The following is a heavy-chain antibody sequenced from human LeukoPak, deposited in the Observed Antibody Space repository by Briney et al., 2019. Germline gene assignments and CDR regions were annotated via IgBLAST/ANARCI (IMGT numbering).Heavy chain of an antibody. D-gene: IGHD1-26*01. J-gene: IGHJ4*02. CDR3: ARSRWELHFDY. Sequence: KPGGSLRLSCAASGFSFSDYYMRWIRQAPGKGLEWVSYISSSGTTIYYADSVKGRFTISRDNAKNSLYLQMNSLRAEDTALYYCARSRWELHFDYWGQGTLVTVSS. CDR1: GFSFSDYY. V-gene: IGHV3-11*01. CDR2: ISSSGTTI.